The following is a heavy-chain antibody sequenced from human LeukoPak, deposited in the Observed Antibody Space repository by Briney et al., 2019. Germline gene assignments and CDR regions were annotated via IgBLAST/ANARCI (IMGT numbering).Heavy chain of an antibody. J-gene: IGHJ6*03. Sequence: GESLKISCKGSGYSFTSYWIGWVRQMPGKGLEWMGIIYPGDSDTRYSPSFQGQVTISADKSISTAYLQWSSLRASDTAMYYCARHVNYYGSGSYPYYYMDVWGKGTTVTISS. V-gene: IGHV5-51*01. CDR3: ARHVNYYGSGSYPYYYMDV. CDR1: GYSFTSYW. CDR2: IYPGDSDT. D-gene: IGHD3-10*01.